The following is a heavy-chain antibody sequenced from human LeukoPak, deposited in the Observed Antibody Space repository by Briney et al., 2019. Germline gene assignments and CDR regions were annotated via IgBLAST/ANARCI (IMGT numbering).Heavy chain of an antibody. D-gene: IGHD3-10*01. V-gene: IGHV3-21*01. CDR2: ISSSSSYM. CDR1: GFTFSSYS. Sequence: GSLRLSCAASGFTFSSYSMNWVRQAPGKGLEWVSSISSSSSYMYYADSVKGRFTISRDNAKNSLYLQMNSLRAEDTAVYYCARDGPGDYYGSGSSYYYYYMDVWGKGTTVTVSS. CDR3: ARDGPGDYYGSGSSYYYYYMDV. J-gene: IGHJ6*03.